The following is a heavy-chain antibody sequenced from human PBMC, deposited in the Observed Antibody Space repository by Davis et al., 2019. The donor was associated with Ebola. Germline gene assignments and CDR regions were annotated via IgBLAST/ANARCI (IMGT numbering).Heavy chain of an antibody. Sequence: MPSETLSLTCSVSGVSLTDSGYYWGWIRQRPGMGLEWIASNSHRGYTFYNQSLQSRVIFSVDTSRNQFSLKLNSVTAADTAVYYCAKMIQGQSHWFDPWGQGTLVTVSS. CDR2: NSHRGYT. D-gene: IGHD3-16*01. CDR1: GVSLTDSGYY. V-gene: IGHV4-39*01. CDR3: AKMIQGQSHWFDP. J-gene: IGHJ5*02.